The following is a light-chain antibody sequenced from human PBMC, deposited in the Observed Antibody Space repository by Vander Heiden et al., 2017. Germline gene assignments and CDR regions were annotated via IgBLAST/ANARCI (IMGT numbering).Light chain of an antibody. V-gene: IGKV1-39*01. J-gene: IGKJ1*01. CDR3: QQTYYTPWA. CDR2: DAS. CDR1: QYIASY. Sequence: DIQLTQPPSSLSASVGDRVTLACRASQYIASYLTWYQMTPGQAPKLLMYDASSSQGGVPSRFSGSGYATNFTLTINRLQPEDFATYYCQQTYYTPWAFGQGTKVEV.